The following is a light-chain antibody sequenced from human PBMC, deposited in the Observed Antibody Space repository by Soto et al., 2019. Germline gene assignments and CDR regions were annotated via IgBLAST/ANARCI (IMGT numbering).Light chain of an antibody. V-gene: IGKV1-5*01. CDR2: DAS. Sequence: DIQMTQSPSTLSASVGDRVTITCRASQGISSWLAWYQQKPGKAPKLLIYDASSLESGVPSRFSGSGSGTEFTLTISSLQPDDFATYYCQQYNSYSWTLGQGTKVDI. CDR1: QGISSW. J-gene: IGKJ1*01. CDR3: QQYNSYSWT.